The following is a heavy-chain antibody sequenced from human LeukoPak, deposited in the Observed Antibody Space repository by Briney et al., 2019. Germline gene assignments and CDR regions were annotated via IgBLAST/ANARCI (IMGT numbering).Heavy chain of an antibody. D-gene: IGHD5-18*01. V-gene: IGHV3-7*01. CDR2: IKQDGSEK. CDR1: GFTFSNYW. Sequence: GGSLRLSCAASGFTFSNYWMNWVRQAPGKGLEWVANIKQDGSEKYYVDSVKGRFTISRDNAKNSLYLQMNSLRAEDTAVYYCARELWLRDWGQGTLVTVSS. CDR3: ARELWLRD. J-gene: IGHJ4*02.